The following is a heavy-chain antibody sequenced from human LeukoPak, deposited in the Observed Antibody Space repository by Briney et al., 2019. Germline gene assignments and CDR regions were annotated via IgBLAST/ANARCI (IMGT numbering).Heavy chain of an antibody. CDR3: AKDRYYDSSGYYYSY. CDR2: ISGSGGST. Sequence: TGGSLRLSCAASGFTFSSYAMSWVRQAPGKGLEWVSAISGSGGSTYYADSVKGRFTISRDNSKNTLYLQMNSLRAEDTAVYYCAKDRYYDSSGYYYSYWGQGTLVTVSS. V-gene: IGHV3-23*01. CDR1: GFTFSSYA. D-gene: IGHD3-22*01. J-gene: IGHJ4*02.